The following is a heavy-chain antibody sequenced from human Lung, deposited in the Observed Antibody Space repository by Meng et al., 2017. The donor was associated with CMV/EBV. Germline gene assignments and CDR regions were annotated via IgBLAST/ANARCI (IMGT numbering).Heavy chain of an antibody. CDR1: GGSFSSYA. Sequence: SLMVSSXXXGGSFSSYAISWVRQAPGQGLEWMGGIIPIFGTANYAQKLQGRVTITTDESTSTAYMELSSLRSEDTAVYYCARDRGTIFGVDFDYWGHGTLVTVSS. CDR2: IIPIFGTA. J-gene: IGHJ4*01. D-gene: IGHD3-3*01. V-gene: IGHV1-69*05. CDR3: ARDRGTIFGVDFDY.